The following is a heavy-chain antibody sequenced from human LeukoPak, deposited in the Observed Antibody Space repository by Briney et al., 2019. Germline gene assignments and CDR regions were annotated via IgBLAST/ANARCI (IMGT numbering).Heavy chain of an antibody. J-gene: IGHJ3*02. CDR3: ARDRSITIFGVVTSDAFDI. V-gene: IGHV3-11*06. CDR1: GFTFSDNY. D-gene: IGHD3-3*01. Sequence: GGSLRLSCAVSGFTFSDNYMSWIRQAPGKGLEWVSSISSSSSYIYYADSVKGRFTISRDNAKNSLYLQMNSLRAEDTAVYYCARDRSITIFGVVTSDAFDIWGQGTMVTVSS. CDR2: ISSSSSYI.